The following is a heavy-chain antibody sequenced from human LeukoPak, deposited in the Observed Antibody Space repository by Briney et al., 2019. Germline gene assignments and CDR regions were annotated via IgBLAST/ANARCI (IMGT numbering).Heavy chain of an antibody. J-gene: IGHJ3*02. CDR3: ARQREYCSGVSCYSDVFDI. CDR2: IYYSGST. Sequence: SETLSLTCTVSGSSISNYYWSWIRQPPGKGLECIGYIYYSGSTNYNPSLKSRVTISVDTSKNQFSLRLSSVTAADTAVCYCARQREYCSGVSCYSDVFDIWGQGTMVTVSS. CDR1: GSSISNYY. V-gene: IGHV4-59*08. D-gene: IGHD2-15*01.